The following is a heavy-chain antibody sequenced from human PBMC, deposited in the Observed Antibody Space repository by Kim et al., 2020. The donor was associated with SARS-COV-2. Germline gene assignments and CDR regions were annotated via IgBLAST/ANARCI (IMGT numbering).Heavy chain of an antibody. V-gene: IGHV3-11*01. J-gene: IGHJ4*02. Sequence: GGSLRLSCVVFGFTFSDYYMSWIRQAPGKGLEWISYISNSGSTIYYADSVKGRFTISRDNAKNSLYLQMNNLRAEDTAVYYCARDRASIAAALDYWGQGTLVTVSS. CDR2: ISNSGSTI. CDR3: ARDRASIAAALDY. D-gene: IGHD6-13*01. CDR1: GFTFSDYY.